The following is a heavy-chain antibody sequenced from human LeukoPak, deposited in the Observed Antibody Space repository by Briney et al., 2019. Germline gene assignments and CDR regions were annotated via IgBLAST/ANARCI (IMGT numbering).Heavy chain of an antibody. CDR3: ARAHISSITMIVVHAFDI. V-gene: IGHV1-69*05. CDR2: IIPIFGTA. J-gene: IGHJ3*02. D-gene: IGHD3-22*01. Sequence: SVRVSCTASGGTVSSYAISWVRQAPGQGLEWMGGIIPIFGTANYAQTFQARVTITTDQSPRTPYLELSSLTSEDTAVYYCARAHISSITMIVVHAFDIWGQGTMVTVSS. CDR1: GGTVSSYA.